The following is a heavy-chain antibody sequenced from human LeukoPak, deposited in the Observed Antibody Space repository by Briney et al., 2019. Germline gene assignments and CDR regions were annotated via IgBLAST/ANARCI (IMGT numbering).Heavy chain of an antibody. V-gene: IGHV3-30-3*01. Sequence: PGGSLRLSCAASGFTFSSYAMHWVRQAPGKGLEWVAVISYDGSNKYYADSVKGRFTISRDNSKNTLYLQMNSLRAEDTAVYYCASSELGIGHYFDYWGQGTLVTVSS. CDR2: ISYDGSNK. CDR3: ASSELGIGHYFDY. D-gene: IGHD7-27*01. CDR1: GFTFSSYA. J-gene: IGHJ4*02.